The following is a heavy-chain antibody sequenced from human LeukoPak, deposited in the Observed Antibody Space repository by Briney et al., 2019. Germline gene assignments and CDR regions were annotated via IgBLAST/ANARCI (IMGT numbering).Heavy chain of an antibody. V-gene: IGHV4-59*01. Sequence: SETLSLTCTVSGGSISSYYWSWIRQPPGEGLEWIGYIYYSGSTNYNPSLKSRVTISVDTSKNQFSLKLSSVTAADTAVYYCARAPYYYDSSGYYFFDYWGQGTLVTVSS. J-gene: IGHJ4*02. CDR1: GGSISSYY. D-gene: IGHD3-22*01. CDR3: ARAPYYYDSSGYYFFDY. CDR2: IYYSGST.